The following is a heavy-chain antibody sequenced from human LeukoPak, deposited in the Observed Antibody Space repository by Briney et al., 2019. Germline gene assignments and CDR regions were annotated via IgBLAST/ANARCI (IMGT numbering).Heavy chain of an antibody. J-gene: IGHJ4*02. Sequence: ASVKVSCKASGGTFSSYAISWVRQAPGQGLEWMGRIIPILGIANYAQKFQGRVTITADKSTSTAYMELSSLRSEDTAVYYCARDPAYIAAGRWGWGQGTLVTVSS. CDR1: GGTFSSYA. D-gene: IGHD6-13*01. V-gene: IGHV1-69*04. CDR3: ARDPAYIAAGRWG. CDR2: IIPILGIA.